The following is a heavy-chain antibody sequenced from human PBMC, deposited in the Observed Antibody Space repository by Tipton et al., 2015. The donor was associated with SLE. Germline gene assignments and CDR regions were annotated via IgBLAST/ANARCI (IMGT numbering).Heavy chain of an antibody. Sequence: QLVQSGAEVKKPGASGKVSCKASGYTFSNYGISWGRQAPGQGLGGRAWISAFNGKTNYAHNLQGRVSMTTDTSTSTAYMELRSLRSDDTAVYYCARDGPDYGDYVNFDYWGQGTLATVSS. CDR2: ISAFNGKT. CDR1: GYTFSNYG. J-gene: IGHJ4*02. V-gene: IGHV1-18*01. CDR3: ARDGPDYGDYVNFDY. D-gene: IGHD4-17*01.